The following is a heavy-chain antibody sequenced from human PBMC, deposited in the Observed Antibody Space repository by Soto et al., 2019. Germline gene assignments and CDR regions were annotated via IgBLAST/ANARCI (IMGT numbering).Heavy chain of an antibody. CDR3: ARSNWYSEY. V-gene: IGHV4-59*11. CDR1: GSAFSSHY. J-gene: IGHJ4*02. CDR2: IYYNGNT. Sequence: ETLILTCTGSGSAFSSHYCSWIRQPPGKGLEWIGYIYYNGNTNYNPSLKSRVTMSVDTSKNQFSLKLSSVTAADTAVYYCARSNWYSEYWGQGTLVTVSS. D-gene: IGHD7-27*01.